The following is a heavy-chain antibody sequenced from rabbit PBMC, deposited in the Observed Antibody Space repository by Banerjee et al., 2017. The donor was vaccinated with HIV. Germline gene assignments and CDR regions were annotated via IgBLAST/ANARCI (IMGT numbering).Heavy chain of an antibody. CDR1: GFSFSNKYV. D-gene: IGHD4-1*01. J-gene: IGHJ4*01. Sequence: QEQLEESGGDLVKPEGSLTLTCTASGFSFSNKYVMCWVRQAPGKGLEWIACINTSSGNTVYASWAKGRFTISSHSAQNTLYLQLNSLTAADTATYFCARDLAGVIGWNFNLWGQGTLVTVS. CDR3: ARDLAGVIGWNFNL. V-gene: IGHV1S45*01. CDR2: INTSSGNT.